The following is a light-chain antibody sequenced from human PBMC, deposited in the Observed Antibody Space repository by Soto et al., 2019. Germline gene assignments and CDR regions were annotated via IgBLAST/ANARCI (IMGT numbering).Light chain of an antibody. Sequence: QSVLTQPPSVSGAPGQRVTISCTGSSSNIGAGYDVHWYQQLPGTAPKLLINANTNRPSGVPDRFSASKSGTSASLAITGLQAEDEADYYCQSYDSSLSVIFGGGTKLTVL. V-gene: IGLV1-40*01. CDR1: SSNIGAGYD. CDR2: ANT. J-gene: IGLJ2*01. CDR3: QSYDSSLSVI.